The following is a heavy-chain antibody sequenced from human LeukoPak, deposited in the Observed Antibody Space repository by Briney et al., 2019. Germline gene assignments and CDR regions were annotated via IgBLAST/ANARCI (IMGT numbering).Heavy chain of an antibody. CDR2: ISYDGSNT. Sequence: AGGSLRLSRAASGFTFRNFGMHWVRQAPGKGLEWVAVISYDGSNTYYADSVKGRFIFSRDNSENTVYLQMNSLRIEDTAVYYCARVLLWFGELTQPHPVAGYFDYWGQGTLVTVSS. J-gene: IGHJ4*02. V-gene: IGHV3-30*03. D-gene: IGHD3-10*01. CDR1: GFTFRNFG. CDR3: ARVLLWFGELTQPHPVAGYFDY.